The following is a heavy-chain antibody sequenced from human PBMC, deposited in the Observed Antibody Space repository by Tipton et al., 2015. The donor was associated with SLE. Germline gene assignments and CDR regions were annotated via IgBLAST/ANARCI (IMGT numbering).Heavy chain of an antibody. D-gene: IGHD6-19*01. J-gene: IGHJ4*02. CDR3: AKSPGIAVAGFDY. CDR1: SSSSYY. V-gene: IGHV3-23*01. CDR2: ISGSGGST. Sequence: SSSSYYWGWVRQAPGKGLEWVSAISGSGGSTYYADSVKGRFTISRDNSKNTLYLQMNSLRAEDTAVYYCAKSPGIAVAGFDYWGQGTLVTVSS.